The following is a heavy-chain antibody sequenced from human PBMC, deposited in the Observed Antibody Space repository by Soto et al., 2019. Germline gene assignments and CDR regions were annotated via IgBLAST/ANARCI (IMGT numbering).Heavy chain of an antibody. D-gene: IGHD2-15*01. CDR2: INHSGST. CDR1: GGSFSGYY. V-gene: IGHV4-34*01. CDR3: ARGQPWDRGIVVVVAASSFDY. J-gene: IGHJ4*02. Sequence: NPSETLSLTCAVYGGSFSGYYWSWIRQPPGKGLEWIGEINHSGSTNYNPSLKSRVTISVDTSKNQFSLKLSSVTAADTAVYYCARGQPWDRGIVVVVAASSFDYWGQGTLVTVSS.